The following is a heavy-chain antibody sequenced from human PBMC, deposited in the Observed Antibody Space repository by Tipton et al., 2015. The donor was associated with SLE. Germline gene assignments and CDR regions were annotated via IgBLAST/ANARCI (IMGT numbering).Heavy chain of an antibody. Sequence: TLSLTCTVSGGSVSSTGSYWGWIRQPPGKGLEWFGSIYTSGSTNYNPSFKSRLTMSVDTSKNQFSLKLSYVTAADTAVYYCARMGYAFWTNYADYWGQRTLVTVSS. CDR3: ARMGYAFWTNYADY. D-gene: IGHD3-3*01. V-gene: IGHV4-39*07. CDR2: IYTSGST. CDR1: GGSVSSTGSY. J-gene: IGHJ4*02.